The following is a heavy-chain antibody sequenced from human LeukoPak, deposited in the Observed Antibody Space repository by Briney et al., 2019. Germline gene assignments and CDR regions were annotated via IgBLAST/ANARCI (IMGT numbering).Heavy chain of an antibody. CDR3: ARLRGGDYSSYNWFDP. D-gene: IGHD2-21*02. J-gene: IGHJ5*02. V-gene: IGHV4-61*03. CDR2: IYYSGST. CDR1: GYSISSSYY. Sequence: SETLSLTCTVSGYSISSSYYWSWIRQPPGKGLEWIGYIYYSGSTNYNPSLKSRVTISVDTSKNHFSLKLSSVTAADTAVYYCARLRGGDYSSYNWFDPWGQGTLVTVSS.